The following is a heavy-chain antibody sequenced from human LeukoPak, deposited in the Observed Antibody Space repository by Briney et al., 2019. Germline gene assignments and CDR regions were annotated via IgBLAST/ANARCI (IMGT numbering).Heavy chain of an antibody. CDR1: GFTITAIW. V-gene: IGHV3-7*01. CDR3: ARRSAAKDAFDI. Sequence: WGTLRLSCAASGFTITAIWMSWVRQAQGKGLEWVANIKQDRTEKDYVVSVKGRFTISRDNAKNSLYLQMNSLRGEDTAVYYWARRSAAKDAFDIWGQGTMVTVSS. J-gene: IGHJ3*02. D-gene: IGHD6-25*01. CDR2: IKQDRTEK.